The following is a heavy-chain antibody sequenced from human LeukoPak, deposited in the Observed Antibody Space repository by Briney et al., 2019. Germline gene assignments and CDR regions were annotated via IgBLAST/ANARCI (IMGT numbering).Heavy chain of an antibody. CDR1: GYTLTSYG. Sequence: ASVKVSCKASGYTLTSYGISWVRQAPGQGLEWMGWISAYNGNTNYAQKLQGRVTMTTDTSTSTAYMELRSLRSDDTAVYYCAVTRDSSGWYYFDYWGQGTLVTVSS. CDR3: AVTRDSSGWYYFDY. CDR2: ISAYNGNT. D-gene: IGHD6-19*01. V-gene: IGHV1-18*01. J-gene: IGHJ4*02.